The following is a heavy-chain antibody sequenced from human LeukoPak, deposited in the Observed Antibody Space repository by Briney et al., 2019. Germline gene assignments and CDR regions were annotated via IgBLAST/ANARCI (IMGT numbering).Heavy chain of an antibody. CDR1: GFTFSNYW. D-gene: IGHD3-3*01. Sequence: GGSLRLSCAVSGFTFSNYWMSWVRQAPGKGLEWVANIKQDGYEKYYVDSVKGRFTISRDNSKNTLYLQMNSLRAEDTAVYYCARDLRGYDFWSGYYPEEDGMDVWGQGTTVTVSS. J-gene: IGHJ6*02. V-gene: IGHV3-7*03. CDR3: ARDLRGYDFWSGYYPEEDGMDV. CDR2: IKQDGYEK.